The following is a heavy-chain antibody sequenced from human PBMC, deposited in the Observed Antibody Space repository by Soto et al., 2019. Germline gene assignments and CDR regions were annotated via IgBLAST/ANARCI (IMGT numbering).Heavy chain of an antibody. J-gene: IGHJ6*02. Sequence: EVQLLESGGGLVQPGGSLRLSCAASGFTFSSYAMSWVRQAPGKGLEWVSAISGSGGSTYYADSVKGRFTISRDNSKNSLYLQMSGLRDEDRALYYCARYYYDSSGSDGMDVWGQGTTVTVSS. CDR1: GFTFSSYA. CDR2: ISGSGGST. CDR3: ARYYYDSSGSDGMDV. V-gene: IGHV3-23*01. D-gene: IGHD3-22*01.